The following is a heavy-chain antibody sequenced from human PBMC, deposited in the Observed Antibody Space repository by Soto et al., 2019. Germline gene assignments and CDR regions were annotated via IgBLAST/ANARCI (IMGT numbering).Heavy chain of an antibody. Sequence: GGSLRLSCAASGFTFSSYEINCCRHAPVKTLEWVSYISSAGDSSYYADSVKSRFTISRDNAKNSLYLQMNSLRVEDTAVYYCARVYCSTTTCHVQAFDSWGQGTLVTVSS. V-gene: IGHV3-48*03. D-gene: IGHD2-2*01. J-gene: IGHJ4*02. CDR1: GFTFSSYE. CDR2: ISSAGDSS. CDR3: ARVYCSTTTCHVQAFDS.